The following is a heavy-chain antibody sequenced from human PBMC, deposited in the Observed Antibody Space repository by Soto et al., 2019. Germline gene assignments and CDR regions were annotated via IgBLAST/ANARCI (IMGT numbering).Heavy chain of an antibody. CDR2: IYYSGST. J-gene: IGHJ4*02. CDR1: GGSISSGDYY. V-gene: IGHV4-30-4*01. Sequence: QVQLQESGPGLVKPSQTLSLTRTVSGGSISSGDYYWSWIRQPPGKGLEWIGYIYYSGSTYYNPSLKSRVTISVDTSKNQFSLKLSSVTAADTAVYYCARDGSDTAMAPHYWGQGTLVTVSS. CDR3: ARDGSDTAMAPHY. D-gene: IGHD5-18*01.